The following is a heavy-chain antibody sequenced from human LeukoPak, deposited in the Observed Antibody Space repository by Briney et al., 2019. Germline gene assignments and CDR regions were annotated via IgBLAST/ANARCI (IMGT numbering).Heavy chain of an antibody. J-gene: IGHJ6*02. CDR2: ISYLGDDQ. CDR1: GFTFSSYA. CDR3: AKDRSSGPHYYYGMDV. V-gene: IGHV3-30*18. Sequence: GGSLRLSCAASGFTFSSYAMSWVRQAPGKGLEWVAVISYLGDDQFYAESVKGRFTISRDNSNKRVFLQMNSLRGDDTAVYYCAKDRSSGPHYYYGMDVWGRGTTVIVSS. D-gene: IGHD6-25*01.